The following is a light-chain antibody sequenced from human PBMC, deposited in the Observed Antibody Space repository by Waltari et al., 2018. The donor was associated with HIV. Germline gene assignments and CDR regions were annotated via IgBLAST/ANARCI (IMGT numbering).Light chain of an antibody. CDR1: QTVSSNY. CDR2: DAS. V-gene: IGKV3-20*01. CDR3: QQYDTSPT. Sequence: EMVLTQSPGTLSLSPEEISTLSCRASQTVSSNYLAWYQQKPGQAPTLLIYDASSSATGIPGRFRGSGSGTDFTLTINRLETEDFAVYACQQYDTSPTLGPGTKVAI. J-gene: IGKJ3*01.